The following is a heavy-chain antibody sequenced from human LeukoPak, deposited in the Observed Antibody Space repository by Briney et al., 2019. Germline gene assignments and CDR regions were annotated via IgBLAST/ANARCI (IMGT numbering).Heavy chain of an antibody. V-gene: IGHV3-7*01. CDR2: IKQDAGEI. CDR3: ARLGSSWDFFDF. CDR1: GFTLSAYW. Sequence: GGSLRLSCAASGFTLSAYWMSWVRQLPGKGLQWVANIKQDAGEIRYVDSVKGRFTISRDNAKNSVYLQMNSLRAEDTGVYYCARLGSSWDFFDFWGQGTLVTVSS. D-gene: IGHD6-13*01. J-gene: IGHJ4*02.